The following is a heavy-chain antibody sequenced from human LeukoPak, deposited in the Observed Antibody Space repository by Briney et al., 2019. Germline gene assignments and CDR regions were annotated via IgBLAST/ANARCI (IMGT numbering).Heavy chain of an antibody. CDR1: GFTFSSYS. D-gene: IGHD2-8*01. CDR3: ARARRRCTNGVCSYYYYMDV. V-gene: IGHV3-21*01. J-gene: IGHJ6*03. Sequence: GGSLRLSCAASGFTFSSYSMNWVRQAPGNGLEWVSSISGSSSYIYYADSVKRRFTISRDNAKNSLYLQMNSLRAEDTAVYYCARARRRCTNGVCSYYYYMDVWGKGTTVTVSS. CDR2: ISGSSSYI.